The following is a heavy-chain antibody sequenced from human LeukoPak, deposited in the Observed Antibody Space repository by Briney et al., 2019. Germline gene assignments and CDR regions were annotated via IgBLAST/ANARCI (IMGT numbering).Heavy chain of an antibody. CDR3: ARSNNYGFDY. V-gene: IGHV3-74*03. CDR2: INGDGGTT. D-gene: IGHD5-24*01. Sequence: AGGSLRLSCAASGFTFRSYWVHWVRQAPGKGLVWVSHINGDGGTTTYADSVKGRFTISRDNAKNTLYLQMNSLRAEDTAVFYCARSNNYGFDYWGQGTLVTVSS. CDR1: GFTFRSYW. J-gene: IGHJ4*02.